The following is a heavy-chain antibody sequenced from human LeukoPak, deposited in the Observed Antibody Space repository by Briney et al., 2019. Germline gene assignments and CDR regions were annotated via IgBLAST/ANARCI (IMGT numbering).Heavy chain of an antibody. D-gene: IGHD6-19*01. CDR3: ATGGPYSSGWYWYFDL. CDR2: ISGSGGST. CDR1: GFTFSSYA. J-gene: IGHJ2*01. V-gene: IGHV3-23*01. Sequence: PGGSLRLSCAASGFTFSSYAMSWVRQAPGKGLEWVSAISGSGGSTYYADSVKGRFTISRDNSKNTLYLQMNSLRAEDTAVYYCATGGPYSSGWYWYFDLWGRGTLVTVSS.